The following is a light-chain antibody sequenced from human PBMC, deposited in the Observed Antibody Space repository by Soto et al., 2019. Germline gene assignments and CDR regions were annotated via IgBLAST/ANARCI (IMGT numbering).Light chain of an antibody. V-gene: IGKV3-20*01. CDR3: QQYGTAPVT. Sequence: EIVLTQSPGTLPLSPGERATLSCRASQSVSRTFLAWYQHKPGQAPRLLIYGASSRATGIPDRFSGSGSGTDFTLTISRLEPEEVAVYYCQQYGTAPVTFGQGPKVDIK. CDR1: QSVSRTF. CDR2: GAS. J-gene: IGKJ1*01.